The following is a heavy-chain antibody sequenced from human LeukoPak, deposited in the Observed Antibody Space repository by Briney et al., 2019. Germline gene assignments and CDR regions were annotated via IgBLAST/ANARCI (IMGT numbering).Heavy chain of an antibody. CDR3: AREHSSGWPDY. Sequence: ASVKVSCKASGYTFTSYGISWVRQAPGQGHEWMGWIRAYNGNTNYAQKLQGRVTMTTDTSTSTAYMELRSLRSDDTAVYYCAREHSSGWPDYWGQGTLVTVSS. CDR1: GYTFTSYG. D-gene: IGHD6-19*01. V-gene: IGHV1-18*01. CDR2: IRAYNGNT. J-gene: IGHJ4*02.